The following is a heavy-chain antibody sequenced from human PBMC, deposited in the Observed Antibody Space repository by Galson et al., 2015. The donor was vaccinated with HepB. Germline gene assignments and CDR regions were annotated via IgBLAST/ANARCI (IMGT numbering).Heavy chain of an antibody. CDR3: ARSLGLVGPYFDY. J-gene: IGHJ4*02. CDR2: IHWNDDK. Sequence: PALVKPPQTLTLTCTFSGFSLRVSGMGVGWIRQPPGKALEWLAFIHWNDDKRYNPSLKNRLTIIKDTFKNQVVLRMTNMDPADTATYYCARSLGLVGPYFDYWGQGSPITVSS. CDR1: GFSLRVSGMG. D-gene: IGHD3/OR15-3a*01. V-gene: IGHV2-5*01.